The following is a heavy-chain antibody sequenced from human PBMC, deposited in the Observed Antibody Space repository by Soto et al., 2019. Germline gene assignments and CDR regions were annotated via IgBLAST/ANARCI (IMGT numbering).Heavy chain of an antibody. CDR3: ARDGTGGILEWSNYYYYVMDV. D-gene: IGHD3-3*01. J-gene: IGHJ6*02. CDR2: ISAYNGNT. V-gene: IGHV1-18*01. Sequence: GASVKVSCKASGYTFTSYGISWVRQAPGQGLEWMGWISAYNGNTNYAQKLQGRVTMTTDTSTSTAYMELRSLRSDDTAVYYCARDGTGGILEWSNYYYYVMDVWGQGTTVTVSS. CDR1: GYTFTSYG.